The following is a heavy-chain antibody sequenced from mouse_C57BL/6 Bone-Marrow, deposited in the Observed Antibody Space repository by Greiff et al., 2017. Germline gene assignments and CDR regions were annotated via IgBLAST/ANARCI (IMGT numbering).Heavy chain of an antibody. J-gene: IGHJ3*01. Sequence: QVQLQQPGAELVMPGASVKLSCKASGYTFTSYWMHWVKQRPGQGLEWIGEIDPSASYTNYNQKFKGKSTLTVDKSSSTAYMQLSSLTSDDSAVYYVARDRYYCSSWFAYGGQGTLVTVSA. V-gene: IGHV1-69*01. CDR2: IDPSASYT. D-gene: IGHD1-1*01. CDR1: GYTFTSYW. CDR3: ARDRYYCSSWFAY.